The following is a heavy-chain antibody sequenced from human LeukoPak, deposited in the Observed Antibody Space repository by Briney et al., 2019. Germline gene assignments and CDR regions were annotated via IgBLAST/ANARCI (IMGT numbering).Heavy chain of an antibody. D-gene: IGHD6-19*01. CDR2: IYYSGST. Sequence: SGTLSLTCSVSGGSISSSGYSWGWIRQPPGKGLEWIGTIYYSGSTHYNPSLKSRVTISGDTSKNQFSLKLTSVTAADTAVYYCARGLGYSSGWYFDYWGQGTLVTVSS. CDR1: GGSISSSGYS. V-gene: IGHV4-39*07. J-gene: IGHJ4*02. CDR3: ARGLGYSSGWYFDY.